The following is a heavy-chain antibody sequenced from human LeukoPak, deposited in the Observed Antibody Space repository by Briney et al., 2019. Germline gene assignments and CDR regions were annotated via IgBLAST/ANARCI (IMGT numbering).Heavy chain of an antibody. Sequence: SETLSLTCAVSGYSISSGYYWGWIRQPPGKGLEWIGSIYHSGSTYYNPSLKSRVTISVDTSKKQFSLKLSSVTAADTAVYYCYIFGYSSGWGIDYWGQGTLVTVSS. J-gene: IGHJ4*02. CDR3: YIFGYSSGWGIDY. V-gene: IGHV4-38-2*01. CDR1: GYSISSGYY. CDR2: IYHSGST. D-gene: IGHD6-19*01.